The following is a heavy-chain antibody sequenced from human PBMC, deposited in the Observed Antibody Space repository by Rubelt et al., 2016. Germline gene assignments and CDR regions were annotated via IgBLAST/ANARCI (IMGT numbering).Heavy chain of an antibody. CDR1: GGSFSGYY. J-gene: IGHJ5*02. CDR3: ARGVTTVTTPWFDP. D-gene: IGHD4-17*01. CDR2: INHSGST. V-gene: IGHV4-34*01. Sequence: QVQLQQWGAGLLKPSETLSLTCAVYGGSFSGYYWSWIRQPPGKGLEWIGEINHSGSTNYNPSPKSRATISVDTAKNQFARKLSSGTAAETAVYYCARGVTTVTTPWFDPWGQGTLVTVSS.